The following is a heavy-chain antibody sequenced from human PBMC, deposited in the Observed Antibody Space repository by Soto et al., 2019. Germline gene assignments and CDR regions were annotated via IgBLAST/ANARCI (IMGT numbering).Heavy chain of an antibody. V-gene: IGHV4-34*02. J-gene: IGHJ5*02. CDR2: INYRGTT. D-gene: IGHD1-26*01. CDR1: GGSFNGYY. Sequence: QVRLQQWGTGLLKPSETLSRTCAVFGGSFNGYYWSWIRQPPGGGLEWIGEINYRGTTKYNPSLSSRVTRTVDTPKNQFSLKVSSVTAADTAVYYCTRGGPIMGPSVSIDRPANCFDPWGQGTLVTVSS. CDR3: TRGGPIMGPSVSIDRPANCFDP.